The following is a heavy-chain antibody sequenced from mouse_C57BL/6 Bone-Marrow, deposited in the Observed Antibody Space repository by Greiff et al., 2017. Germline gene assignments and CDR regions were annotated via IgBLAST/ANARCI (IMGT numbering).Heavy chain of an antibody. Sequence: EVQLVESGGDLVKPGGSLKLSCAASGFTFSSYGMSWVRQTPDKRLEWVATISSGGSYTYYPDSVKGRFTISRDNAKNTLYLQMSSLKSEDTAMYYCARGDYGSSTGAYWGQGTLVTVSA. D-gene: IGHD1-1*01. V-gene: IGHV5-6*01. CDR1: GFTFSSYG. J-gene: IGHJ3*01. CDR2: ISSGGSYT. CDR3: ARGDYGSSTGAY.